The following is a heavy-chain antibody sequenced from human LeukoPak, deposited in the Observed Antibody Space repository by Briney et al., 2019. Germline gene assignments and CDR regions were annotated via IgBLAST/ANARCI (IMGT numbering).Heavy chain of an antibody. CDR2: IIPIFGTA. CDR1: GGSFSSYA. J-gene: IGHJ4*02. CDR3: TRSAHYYDSSGYPESFDY. V-gene: IGHV1-69*05. Sequence: SVKVSCKASGGSFSSYAISWVRQAPGQGLEWMGRIIPIFGTANYAQKFQGRVTITTDESTSTAYMELSSLRSEDTAVYYCTRSAHYYDSSGYPESFDYWGQGTLVTVSS. D-gene: IGHD3-22*01.